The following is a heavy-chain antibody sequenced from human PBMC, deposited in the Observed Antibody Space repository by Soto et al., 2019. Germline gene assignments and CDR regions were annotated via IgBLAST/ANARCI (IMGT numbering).Heavy chain of an antibody. V-gene: IGHV4-31*03. D-gene: IGHD4-17*01. CDR2: IYYSGST. J-gene: IGHJ4*02. CDR3: ARDSSLHVGALHYFDY. Sequence: PSETLSLTCTVSGGSISSGGYYWSWIRQHPGKGLEWIGYIYYSGSTYYNPSLKSRVTISVDTSKNQFSLKLSSVTAADTAVYYCARDSSLHVGALHYFDYWGQGTLVTVSS. CDR1: GGSISSGGYY.